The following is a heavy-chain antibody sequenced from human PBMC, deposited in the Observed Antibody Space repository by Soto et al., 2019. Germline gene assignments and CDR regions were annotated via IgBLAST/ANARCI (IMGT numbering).Heavy chain of an antibody. Sequence: ASVKVSCKASGFSFSDYFMHWVRQAPGQGLEWMGIINPSGDSRNYAQKFQGRVTITRDTSTSTVYMDLSSLRYEDTAVYYCARDNYDSSGYHRGFDYWGQGTLVTVSS. CDR2: INPSGDSR. V-gene: IGHV1-46*01. CDR3: ARDNYDSSGYHRGFDY. CDR1: GFSFSDYF. J-gene: IGHJ4*02. D-gene: IGHD3-22*01.